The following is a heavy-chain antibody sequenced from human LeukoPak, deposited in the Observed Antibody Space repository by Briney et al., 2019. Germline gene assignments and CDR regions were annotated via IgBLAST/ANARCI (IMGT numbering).Heavy chain of an antibody. D-gene: IGHD3-22*01. CDR2: ISTSGGRT. J-gene: IGHJ4*02. Sequence: PGGSLRLSCAASGFTFSSCAMSWVRQAPGKGLEWVSAISTSGGRTFYADSVKGRFTIPRDNSKNTLYLQMNSLKAEDMAIYYCAKDPTDFDSSGQTYFDYWGQGTLVTVSS. CDR1: GFTFSSCA. CDR3: AKDPTDFDSSGQTYFDY. V-gene: IGHV3-23*01.